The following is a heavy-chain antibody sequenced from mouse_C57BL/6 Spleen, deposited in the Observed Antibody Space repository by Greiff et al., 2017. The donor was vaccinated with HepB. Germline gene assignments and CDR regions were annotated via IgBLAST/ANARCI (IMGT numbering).Heavy chain of an antibody. CDR3: ARSHYGLYYFDY. CDR2: IDPSDSYT. V-gene: IGHV1-69*01. Sequence: QVQLQQPGAELVMPGASVKLPCKASGYTFTSYWMHWVKQRPGQGLEWIGEIDPSDSYTNYNQKFKGKSTLTVDKSSSTAYMQLSSLTSEDSAVYYCARSHYGLYYFDYWGQGTTLTVSS. CDR1: GYTFTSYW. D-gene: IGHD1-1*01. J-gene: IGHJ2*01.